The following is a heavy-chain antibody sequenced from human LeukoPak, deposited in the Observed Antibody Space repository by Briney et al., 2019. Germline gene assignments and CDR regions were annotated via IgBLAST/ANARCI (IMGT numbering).Heavy chain of an antibody. Sequence: PSETLSLTCTVSGGSISSYYWSWIRQPPGKGLEWIGEINHSGSTNYNPSLKSRVTISVDTSKNQFSLKLSSVTAADTAVYYCARRYLYYYYYMDVWGKGTTVTISS. D-gene: IGHD1-1*01. J-gene: IGHJ6*03. V-gene: IGHV4-34*01. CDR3: ARRYLYYYYYMDV. CDR2: INHSGST. CDR1: GGSISSYY.